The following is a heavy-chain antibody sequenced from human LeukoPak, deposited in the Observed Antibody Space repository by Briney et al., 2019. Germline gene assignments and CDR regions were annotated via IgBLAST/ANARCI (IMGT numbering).Heavy chain of an antibody. D-gene: IGHD6-19*01. V-gene: IGHV1-18*01. J-gene: IGHJ4*02. CDR2: ISVYNGNT. CDR3: SRGWAVAGTNGIDY. CDR1: GYTFTSYG. Sequence: ASVKVSCKAPGYTFTSYGISWVRQAPGQGLEWMGWISVYNGNTNYAQKLQGRVIMTTDTSTSTAYMELRSLRSDDTAVYYCSRGWAVAGTNGIDYWGQGTLVTVSA.